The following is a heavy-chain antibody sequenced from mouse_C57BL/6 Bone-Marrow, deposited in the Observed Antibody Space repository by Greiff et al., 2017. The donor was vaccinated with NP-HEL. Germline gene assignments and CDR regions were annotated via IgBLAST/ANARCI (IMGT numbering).Heavy chain of an antibody. J-gene: IGHJ3*01. V-gene: IGHV1-50*01. CDR2: IDPSDSYT. CDR1: GYTFTTYW. CDR3: ARKAYYGRSYEFAY. D-gene: IGHD1-1*01. Sequence: QVQLPPPGAELVQPGASVNLSCKASGYTFTTYWMQWVKQRPGQGLEWIGEIDPSDSYTNYNQKFKGKATLTVDTSSSTAYMQLSSLTSEDSAVYYCARKAYYGRSYEFAYWGQGTLVTVSA.